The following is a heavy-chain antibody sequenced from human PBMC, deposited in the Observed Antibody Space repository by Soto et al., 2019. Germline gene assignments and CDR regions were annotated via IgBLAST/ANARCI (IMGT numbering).Heavy chain of an antibody. CDR3: ARGLPSSGYSSSWYLADAFDI. CDR1: GFTFSDYY. J-gene: IGHJ3*02. V-gene: IGHV3-11*04. Sequence: GGSLRLSCAASGFTFSDYYMSWIRQAPGKGLEWVSYISSSGSTIYYADSVKGRFTISRDNAKNSLYLQMNSLRAEDTAVYYCARGLPSSGYSSSWYLADAFDIWGQGTMVTVSS. CDR2: ISSSGSTI. D-gene: IGHD6-13*01.